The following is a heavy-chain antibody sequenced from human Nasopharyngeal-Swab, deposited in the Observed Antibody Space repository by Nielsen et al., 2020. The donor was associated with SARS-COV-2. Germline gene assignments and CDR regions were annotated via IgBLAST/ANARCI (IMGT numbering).Heavy chain of an antibody. Sequence: GGSLRLSCAPSGFTFNSYWMSWVRQAPGKGLEWVANIKQDGSAKYYVDSVKGRFTISRDNAKNSLYLQMNSLRAEDTAVYYCARDRSFYPSKGLFQRYSGSYEVGYWGQGTLVTVSS. CDR1: GFTFNSYW. CDR3: ARDRSFYPSKGLFQRYSGSYEVGY. CDR2: IKQDGSAK. J-gene: IGHJ4*02. V-gene: IGHV3-7*03. D-gene: IGHD1-26*01.